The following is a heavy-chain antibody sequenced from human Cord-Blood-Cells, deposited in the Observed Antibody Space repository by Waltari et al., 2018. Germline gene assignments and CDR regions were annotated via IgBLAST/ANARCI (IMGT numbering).Heavy chain of an antibody. V-gene: IGHV3-33*01. CDR2: IWYDGSNK. CDR1: GFTFSSYG. D-gene: IGHD4-4*01. CDR3: ARHSNYYYYMDV. Sequence: QVQLVESGGGVVQPGRSLRLSCAASGFTFSSYGMHWVRQAPGKGLEWVAVIWYDGSNKYYADSVKGRFTISRDNSKNTLYLQMNSLRAEDTAVYYCARHSNYYYYMDVWGKGTTVTVSS. J-gene: IGHJ6*03.